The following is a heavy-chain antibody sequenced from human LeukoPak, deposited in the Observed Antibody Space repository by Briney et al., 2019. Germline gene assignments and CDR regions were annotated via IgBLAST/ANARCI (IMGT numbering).Heavy chain of an antibody. V-gene: IGHV3-21*01. D-gene: IGHD3-10*01. J-gene: IGHJ5*02. CDR2: IGPSSGDI. CDR3: ARDRGARGRGLA. Sequence: NPGGSLRLSCAASGFTFRIYSMNWVRQAPGTGLEWVSSIGPSSGDIYYADSVKGRFTISRDNDKNSLCLQMNSLSAEDTAVYYCARDRGARGRGLAWGQGTQVTVSS. CDR1: GFTFRIYS.